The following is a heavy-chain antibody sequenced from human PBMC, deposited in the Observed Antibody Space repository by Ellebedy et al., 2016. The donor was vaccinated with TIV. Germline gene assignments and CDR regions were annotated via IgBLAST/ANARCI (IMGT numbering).Heavy chain of an antibody. V-gene: IGHV5-51*01. D-gene: IGHD1-14*01. CDR3: AKLGHRATPDDP. CDR1: AYSPINYW. J-gene: IGHJ5*02. Sequence: GESLKISCQGSAYSPINYWIVCVRQMPGRGLEWMGITDLSDSDTRYSPSFQGQVTISAYRSVTTAYLHFNSLKPSDTAVYYCAKLGHRATPDDPWGQGTLVTVSS. CDR2: TDLSDSDT.